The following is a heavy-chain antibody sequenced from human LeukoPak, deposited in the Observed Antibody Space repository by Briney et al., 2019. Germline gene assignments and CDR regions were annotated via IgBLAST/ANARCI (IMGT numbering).Heavy chain of an antibody. CDR2: ISGSVTTT. CDR1: GFTFSNYA. Sequence: GKSLRLSCAASGFTFSNYAMNWVRQAPGKGLEWVSAISGSVTTTYYADSVKGRFTISRDNSKNTLYLQMNSLRAEDTAIYYCAKDPGYSGYGYFDYWGQGTLVTVSS. V-gene: IGHV3-23*01. J-gene: IGHJ4*02. CDR3: AKDPGYSGYGYFDY. D-gene: IGHD5-12*01.